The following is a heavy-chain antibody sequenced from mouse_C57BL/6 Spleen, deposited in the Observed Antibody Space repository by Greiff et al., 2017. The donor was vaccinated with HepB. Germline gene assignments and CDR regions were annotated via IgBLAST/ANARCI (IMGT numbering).Heavy chain of an antibody. CDR2: NDPNSGGT. J-gene: IGHJ4*01. V-gene: IGHV1-72*01. CDR1: GYTFTSYW. CDR3: ARSEVRSAMDY. Sequence: VKLQQPGAELVKPGASVKLSCKASGYTFTSYWMHWVKQRPGRGLEWIGRNDPNSGGTKYNEKFKSKATLTVDKPSSTAYMQLSSLTSEDSAVYYCARSEVRSAMDYWGQGTSVTVSS.